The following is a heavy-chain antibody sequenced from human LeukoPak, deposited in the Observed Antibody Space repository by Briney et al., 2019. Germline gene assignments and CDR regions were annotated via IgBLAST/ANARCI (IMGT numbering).Heavy chain of an antibody. J-gene: IGHJ4*02. CDR1: GYTFTSYG. D-gene: IGHD4-23*01. Sequence: SVKVSCKASGYTFTSYGINWVRQAPGQGLEWMGGIIPIFGTANYAQKFQGRVTITTDESTSTAYMELSSLRSEDTAVYYCARESYGGNNTFDYWGQGTLVTVSS. V-gene: IGHV1-69*05. CDR3: ARESYGGNNTFDY. CDR2: IIPIFGTA.